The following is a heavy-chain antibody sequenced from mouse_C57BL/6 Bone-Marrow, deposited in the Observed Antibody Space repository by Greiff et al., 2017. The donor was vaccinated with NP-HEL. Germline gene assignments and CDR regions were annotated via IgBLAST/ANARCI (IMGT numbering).Heavy chain of an antibody. V-gene: IGHV5-6*01. CDR3: ARPLAYYSNPYFDY. J-gene: IGHJ2*01. CDR2: ISSGGSYT. CDR1: GFTFSSYG. Sequence: VQLKESGGDLVKPGGSLKLSCAASGFTFSSYGMSWVRQTPDKRLEWVATISSGGSYTYYPDSVKGRFTISRDNAKNTLYLQMSSLKSEDTAVYYCARPLAYYSNPYFDYWGQGTTLTVSS. D-gene: IGHD2-5*01.